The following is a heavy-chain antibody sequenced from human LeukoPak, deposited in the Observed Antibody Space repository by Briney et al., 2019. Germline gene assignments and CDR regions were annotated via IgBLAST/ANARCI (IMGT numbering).Heavy chain of an antibody. V-gene: IGHV4-34*01. CDR1: SESSGGDD. J-gene: IGHJ4*02. Sequence: PSETLSLTCAMHSESSGGDDWTWIRQPPGKGLEWIGEVSPGGSTRYNPSLRSRVTISLDTSRSRFSLKLSSVTAADTAVYYCARDSGGPTGVDYWGQGTLVTVSS. D-gene: IGHD2-15*01. CDR2: VSPGGST. CDR3: ARDSGGPTGVDY.